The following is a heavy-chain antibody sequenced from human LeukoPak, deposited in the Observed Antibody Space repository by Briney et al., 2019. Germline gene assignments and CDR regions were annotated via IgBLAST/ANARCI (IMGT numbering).Heavy chain of an antibody. CDR3: ATDSTYYYESGSSGPHCFDS. D-gene: IGHD3-10*01. Sequence: GGSLRLSCAASGFTFSSYAMHWVRQAPGKGLEWVSFISSGGSYQYYADSVKGRFTISRDSSKNTLYLQLNSLRAEDTAVYYCATDSTYYYESGSSGPHCFDSWGQGTLVTVSS. J-gene: IGHJ4*02. V-gene: IGHV3-30*01. CDR2: ISSGGSYQ. CDR1: GFTFSSYA.